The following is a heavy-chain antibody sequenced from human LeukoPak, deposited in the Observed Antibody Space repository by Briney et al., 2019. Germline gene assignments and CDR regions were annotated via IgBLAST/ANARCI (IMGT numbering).Heavy chain of an antibody. D-gene: IGHD3-3*01. V-gene: IGHV3-66*01. CDR2: IYSGDST. CDR3: ARVFWEKDGFIGAFDI. Sequence: PGGSLRLSCAASGFTLSGNYMSWVRQAPGKGLEWVSIIYSGDSTYYADSVKGRFTISRDNSKNTLYLQMNSLRAEDTAVYYCARVFWEKDGFIGAFDIWGQGTMVTVSS. J-gene: IGHJ3*02. CDR1: GFTLSGNY.